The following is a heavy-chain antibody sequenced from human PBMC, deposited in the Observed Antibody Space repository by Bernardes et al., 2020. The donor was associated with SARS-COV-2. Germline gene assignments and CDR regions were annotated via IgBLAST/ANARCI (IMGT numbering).Heavy chain of an antibody. CDR2: IYWDDDK. CDR3: AHPRLTAAGPPMFDS. Sequence: SGPTLVKPTQTLTLTCTFSGFSLNTNGVSVGWIRQPPGKALEWLALIYWDDDKRYSPSLKSRLTITKDTSKNQVVLTMINMDPVDTATYYCAHPRLTAAGPPMFDSWGQGTLVTVSS. J-gene: IGHJ5*01. V-gene: IGHV2-5*02. CDR1: GFSLNTNGVS. D-gene: IGHD6-13*01.